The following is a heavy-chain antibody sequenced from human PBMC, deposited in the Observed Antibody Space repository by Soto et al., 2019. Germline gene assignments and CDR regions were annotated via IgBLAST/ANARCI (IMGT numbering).Heavy chain of an antibody. CDR2: ISGSDGKT. V-gene: IGHV3-23*01. J-gene: IGHJ4*02. CDR1: GFSFISYA. CDR3: VRWSYLDY. D-gene: IGHD3-3*01. Sequence: GSLRLSCAASGFSFISYAMSWVRQAPGKGLEWVSTISGSDGKTFYADSVKGRFSISRDTSKNMLYLQMNNLRGDDTAVYYCVRWSYLDYWGQGTRVTVSS.